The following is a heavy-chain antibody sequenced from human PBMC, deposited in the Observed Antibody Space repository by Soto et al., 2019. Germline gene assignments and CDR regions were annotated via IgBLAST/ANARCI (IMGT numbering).Heavy chain of an antibody. CDR1: GGTFSSYA. J-gene: IGHJ6*02. D-gene: IGHD1-7*01. CDR2: IIPIFGTA. Sequence: GASVKVSCKASGGTFSSYAISWVRQAPGQGLEWMGGIIPIFGTANYAQKFQGRVTITADESTSTAYMELSSLRSEDTAVYYCASVSAGTTSYYYGMDVWGQGTTVTV. V-gene: IGHV1-69*13. CDR3: ASVSAGTTSYYYGMDV.